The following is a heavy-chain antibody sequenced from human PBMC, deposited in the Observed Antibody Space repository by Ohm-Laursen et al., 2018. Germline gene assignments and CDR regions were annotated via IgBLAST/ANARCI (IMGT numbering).Heavy chain of an antibody. CDR1: GDSISSYY. J-gene: IGHJ6*02. CDR2: IYYSGST. Sequence: GTLSLTCTVSGDSISSYYWNWIRQPPGKGLEWIGYIYYSGSTNYNPSLKSRVTISVDTSKNQFSLKLSSVTAADTAVYYCARDEGVGATYYYYGMDVWGQGTTVTVSS. CDR3: ARDEGVGATYYYYGMDV. V-gene: IGHV4-59*01. D-gene: IGHD1-26*01.